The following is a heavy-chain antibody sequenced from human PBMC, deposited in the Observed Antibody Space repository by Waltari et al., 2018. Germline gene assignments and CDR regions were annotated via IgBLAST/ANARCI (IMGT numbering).Heavy chain of an antibody. V-gene: IGHV4-59*11. Sequence: QVQLQESGPGLVKPSETLSLTCTVPGGSISSHYWSWIRQPPGKGLEWIGYIYYSGSTNYNPSLKSRVTISVDTSKNQFSLKLSSVTAADTAVYYCARAKWELLRGGYYFDYWGQGTLVTVSS. CDR1: GGSISSHY. J-gene: IGHJ4*02. CDR2: IYYSGST. CDR3: ARAKWELLRGGYYFDY. D-gene: IGHD1-26*01.